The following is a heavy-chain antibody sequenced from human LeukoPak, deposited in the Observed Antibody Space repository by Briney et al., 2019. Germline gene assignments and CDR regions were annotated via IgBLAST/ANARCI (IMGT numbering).Heavy chain of an antibody. CDR3: AKDGLGWNYGPADY. D-gene: IGHD1-7*01. Sequence: PGGSLRLSCAASGFTFSSYAMSWVRQAPGKGLEWVSAISESGSSTYYADSVKGRFTISRDDSKNTLYLQMNSLRAEDTAVYYCAKDGLGWNYGPADYWGQGTLVTVSS. CDR1: GFTFSSYA. J-gene: IGHJ4*02. CDR2: ISESGSST. V-gene: IGHV3-23*01.